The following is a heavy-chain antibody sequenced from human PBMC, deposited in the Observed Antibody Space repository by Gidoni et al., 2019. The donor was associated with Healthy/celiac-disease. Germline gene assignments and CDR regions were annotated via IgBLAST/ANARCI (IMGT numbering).Heavy chain of an antibody. J-gene: IGHJ5*02. Sequence: QVQLVQSGAEVKKPGSSVKVSCKASGGTFSSYAISWVRQAPGQGLEWMGGIIPIFGTANDAQKFQGRVTITADESTSTAYMELSSLRSEDTAVYYCARHPDCSSTSCRRGWFDPWGQGTLVTVSS. CDR2: IIPIFGTA. D-gene: IGHD2-2*01. V-gene: IGHV1-69*01. CDR1: GGTFSSYA. CDR3: ARHPDCSSTSCRRGWFDP.